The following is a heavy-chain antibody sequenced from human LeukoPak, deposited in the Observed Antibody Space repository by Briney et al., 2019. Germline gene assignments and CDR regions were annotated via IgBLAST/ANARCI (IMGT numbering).Heavy chain of an antibody. CDR1: GGSITSYY. CDR2: IYYNGVT. Sequence: SETLSLTCTVSGGSITSYYCSWIRQSPGKGLEWIGHIYYNGVTNYNPSLRSRVTMSVDTSKNQFSLKLSSVIAADTAVYYCARHESYGDANWFDPWGQGTLVSVSS. V-gene: IGHV4-59*08. CDR3: ARHESYGDANWFDP. D-gene: IGHD4-17*01. J-gene: IGHJ5*02.